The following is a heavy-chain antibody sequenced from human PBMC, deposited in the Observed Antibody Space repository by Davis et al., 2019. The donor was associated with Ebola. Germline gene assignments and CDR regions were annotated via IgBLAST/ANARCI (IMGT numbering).Heavy chain of an antibody. J-gene: IGHJ5*02. D-gene: IGHD2-15*01. CDR3: ARGKEIVVAAIRNANWFDP. V-gene: IGHV1-3*01. Sequence: ASVKVSCKTSGYTFTSYAMHWVRRAPGQRLEWMGWINAGNGNTKYSQKFQGRVTITRDTSASTAYMELSSLRSEDTAVYYCARGKEIVVAAIRNANWFDPWGQGTLVTVSS. CDR2: INAGNGNT. CDR1: GYTFTSYA.